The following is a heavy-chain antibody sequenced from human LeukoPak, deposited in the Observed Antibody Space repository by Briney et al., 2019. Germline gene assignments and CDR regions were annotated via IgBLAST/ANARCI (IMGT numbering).Heavy chain of an antibody. J-gene: IGHJ6*02. D-gene: IGHD3-22*01. CDR2: INPNSGGT. CDR3: AKPYYYDSSGYYYYYYYGMDV. V-gene: IGHV1-2*02. Sequence: GASVKVSCKASGYTFTGYYMHWARQAPGQRLEWMGWINPNSGGTNYAQKFQGRVTMTRDTSISTAYMELSRLRSDDTAVYYCAKPYYYDSSGYYYYYYYGMDVWGQGTTVTVSS. CDR1: GYTFTGYY.